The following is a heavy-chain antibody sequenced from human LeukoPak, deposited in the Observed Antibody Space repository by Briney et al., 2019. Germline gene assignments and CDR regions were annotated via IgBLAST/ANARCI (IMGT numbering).Heavy chain of an antibody. J-gene: IGHJ4*02. Sequence: SSETLSLTCIVSGYSISSGYYWGWIRQPPGKGLEWIGGIYHSGSTYYNPSLRSRVTISLDTSKNQFSLKLSSVTAADTAVYYCARAYSTLFDYWGQGTLVTVSS. CDR3: ARAYSTLFDY. D-gene: IGHD2/OR15-2a*01. CDR2: IYHSGST. CDR1: GYSISSGYY. V-gene: IGHV4-38-2*02.